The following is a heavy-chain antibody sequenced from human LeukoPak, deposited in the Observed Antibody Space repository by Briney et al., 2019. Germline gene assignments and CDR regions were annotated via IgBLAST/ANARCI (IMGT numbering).Heavy chain of an antibody. Sequence: ASVKVSCKASGYTFTSYAMHWVRQAPGQRLEWMGWINAGNGNTKYSQEFQGRVTITRDTSASTAYMELSSLRSDDTAVYYCARAGPFYTGNYLGYWGQGTLVTVSS. V-gene: IGHV1-3*01. CDR2: INAGNGNT. D-gene: IGHD1-26*01. J-gene: IGHJ4*02. CDR1: GYTFTSYA. CDR3: ARAGPFYTGNYLGY.